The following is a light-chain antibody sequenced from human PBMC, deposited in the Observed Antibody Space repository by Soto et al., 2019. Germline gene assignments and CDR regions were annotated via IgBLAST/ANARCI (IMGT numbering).Light chain of an antibody. CDR3: QQYNSYPYT. CDR2: DAS. V-gene: IGKV1-5*01. CDR1: QSISSW. Sequence: DIQMTQSPSTLSASVGDRVTITCRASQSISSWLAWYQQKPGKAPNLLIYDASSLETGVPSRFSGRGSGTEFTLSISSLQPDDFATYYCQQYNSYPYTFGQGTKLKIK. J-gene: IGKJ2*01.